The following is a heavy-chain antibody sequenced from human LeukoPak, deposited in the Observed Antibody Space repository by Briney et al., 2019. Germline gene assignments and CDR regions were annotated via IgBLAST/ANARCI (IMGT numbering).Heavy chain of an antibody. CDR1: GGSVSGYY. Sequence: SSGTLSLTCVVSGGSVSGYYWGWIRQPPGRGLELIGYVYYSGSTNYNPSFKSRITISVDTSRNQFSLQLSSVTAADTAVYYCAGEQWRPPYYYFGLDVWGQGTTVTVS. CDR3: AGEQWRPPYYYFGLDV. CDR2: VYYSGST. V-gene: IGHV4-59*02. J-gene: IGHJ6*02. D-gene: IGHD2-8*01.